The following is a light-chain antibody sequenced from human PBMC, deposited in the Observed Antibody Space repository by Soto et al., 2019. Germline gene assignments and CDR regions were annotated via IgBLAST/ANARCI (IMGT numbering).Light chain of an antibody. V-gene: IGKV3-20*01. CDR1: QSISSNY. Sequence: EIVLTQSPGTLSLSPGERATLSCRASQSISSNYLAWHQQKPGQAPRLLIYAASSRATCIPDRFSGSGSGTDFTLTISRLEPEDFAVYYCQEYGGSPPVTFGGGTKVAIK. J-gene: IGKJ4*01. CDR2: AAS. CDR3: QEYGGSPPVT.